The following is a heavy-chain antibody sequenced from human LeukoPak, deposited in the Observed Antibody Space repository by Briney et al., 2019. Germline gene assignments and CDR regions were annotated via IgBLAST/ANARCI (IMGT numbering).Heavy chain of an antibody. D-gene: IGHD2-2*01. V-gene: IGHV3-30*02. CDR3: AKIEGKYQLANIPDS. CDR2: IRYDGSNE. Sequence: PGGSLRLSCVASGFTFSYYGMHWVRQAPGEGLEGVAFIRYDGSNEYYAESVKGRFTISRDNSKNTLYLQMNSLRVEDTAAYYCAKIEGKYQLANIPDSWGQGTLVTVSS. J-gene: IGHJ4*02. CDR1: GFTFSYYG.